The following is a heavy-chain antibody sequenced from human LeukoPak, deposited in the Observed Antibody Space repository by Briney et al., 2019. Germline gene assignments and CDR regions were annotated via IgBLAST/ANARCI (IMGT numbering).Heavy chain of an antibody. CDR2: IYYSGST. J-gene: IGHJ4*02. Sequence: PSETLSLTCTVSGGSISSGGYYWSWIRQHPGKGLEWIGYIYYSGSTYYNPSLKSRVTISVDKSKNQFSLKLSSVTAADTAVYYCARVGTYYYDSSGYPAELGIDYWGQGTLVTVSS. D-gene: IGHD3-22*01. V-gene: IGHV4-31*03. CDR1: GGSISSGGYY. CDR3: ARVGTYYYDSSGYPAELGIDY.